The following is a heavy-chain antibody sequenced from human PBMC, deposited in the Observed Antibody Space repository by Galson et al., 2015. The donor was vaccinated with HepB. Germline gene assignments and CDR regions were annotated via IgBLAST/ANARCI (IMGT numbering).Heavy chain of an antibody. J-gene: IGHJ4*02. CDR3: ARICGGDTATNFDY. V-gene: IGHV2-70*11. CDR2: IDWDDDK. CDR1: GFSLSTSGMC. Sequence: PALVKPTQTLTLTCTFSGFSLSTSGMCVSWIRQPPGKALEWLARIDWDDDKYYSTSLKTRLTISKDTSKNQVVLTMTNMDPVDTATYYCARICGGDTATNFDYWGQGTLVTVSS. D-gene: IGHD2-21*02.